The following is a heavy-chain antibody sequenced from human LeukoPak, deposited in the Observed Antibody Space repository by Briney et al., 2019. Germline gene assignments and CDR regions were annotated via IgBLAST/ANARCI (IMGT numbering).Heavy chain of an antibody. Sequence: GGSLRLSCVASEFTFSSHAMNWVRQAPGKGLEWVAVISYDGSNKYYADSVKGRFTISRDNSKNTLYLQMNSLRAEDTAVYYCANGEGDIRSGPFDCWGQGTLVTVSS. V-gene: IGHV3-30*18. D-gene: IGHD3-10*01. J-gene: IGHJ4*02. CDR1: EFTFSSHA. CDR3: ANGEGDIRSGPFDC. CDR2: ISYDGSNK.